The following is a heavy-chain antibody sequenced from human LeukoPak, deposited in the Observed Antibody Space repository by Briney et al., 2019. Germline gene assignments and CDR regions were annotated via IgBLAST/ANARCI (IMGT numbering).Heavy chain of an antibody. D-gene: IGHD1-26*01. CDR3: AWTGIVGATNIDC. J-gene: IGHJ4*02. CDR2: IYHSGST. Sequence: SETLSLTCAVSGGSISSSNWWSWVRQPPGKGLEWIGEIYHSGSTNYNPSLKSRVTISVDKSKNQFSLKLSSVTATDTAVYYCAWTGIVGATNIDCWGQGTLVTVSS. V-gene: IGHV4-4*02. CDR1: GGSISSSNW.